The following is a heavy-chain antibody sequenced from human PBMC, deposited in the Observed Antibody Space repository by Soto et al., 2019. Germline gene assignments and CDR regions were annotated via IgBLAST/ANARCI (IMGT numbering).Heavy chain of an antibody. CDR1: ASTFSSYA. CDR3: AKKYRGTYPFDY. Sequence: PGGSLRLSCAASASTFSSYAMAWVRQAPGKGLEWVSSIAGSGGDISYADSVKGRFTISRDNSKNTLYPQMDSLRAEDTAIYYCAKKYRGTYPFDYWGQGTLVTVSS. V-gene: IGHV3-23*01. J-gene: IGHJ4*02. D-gene: IGHD1-26*01. CDR2: IAGSGGDI.